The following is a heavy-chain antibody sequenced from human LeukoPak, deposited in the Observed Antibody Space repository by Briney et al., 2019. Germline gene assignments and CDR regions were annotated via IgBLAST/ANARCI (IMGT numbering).Heavy chain of an antibody. V-gene: IGHV3-48*01. J-gene: IGHJ4*02. CDR3: ARVWGDYSNTDY. CDR1: GFTFSSYP. CDR2: ISSSGGTI. D-gene: IGHD4-11*01. Sequence: PGGSLRLSCAASGFTFSSYPMIWVRQAPGKGLECISYISSSGGTIHYADSVKGRFTFSRGNAKNSLYLQMNSLRAEDTAVYYCARVWGDYSNTDYWGQGTLVTVSS.